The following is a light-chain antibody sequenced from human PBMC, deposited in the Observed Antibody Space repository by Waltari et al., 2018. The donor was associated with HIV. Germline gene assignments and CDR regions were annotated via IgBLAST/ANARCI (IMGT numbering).Light chain of an antibody. CDR3: ATWDDSLNGVV. J-gene: IGLJ2*01. CDR2: SNN. CDR1: SPNIGSNT. V-gene: IGLV1-44*01. Sequence: QSVLPQPPSPSGTPGQRVTISCSGSSPNIGSNTVTWYQQLPGTAPKVLIYSNNQRPGGVPDRFSGSKSGTSASLAISGLQSEDEAAYYCATWDDSLNGVVFGGGTTLTGL.